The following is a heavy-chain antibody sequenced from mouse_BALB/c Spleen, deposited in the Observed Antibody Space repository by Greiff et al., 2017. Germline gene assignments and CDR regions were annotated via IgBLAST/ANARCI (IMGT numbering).Heavy chain of an antibody. V-gene: IGHV3-2*02. J-gene: IGHJ3*01. CDR1: GYSITSDYA. D-gene: IGHD1-2*01. Sequence: EVQRVESGPGLVKPSQSLSLTCTVTGYSITSDYAWNWIRQFPGNKLEWMGYISYSGSTSYNPSLKSRISITRDTSKNQFFLQLNSVTTEDTATYYCARRATATLFAYWGQGTLVTVSA. CDR2: ISYSGST. CDR3: ARRATATLFAY.